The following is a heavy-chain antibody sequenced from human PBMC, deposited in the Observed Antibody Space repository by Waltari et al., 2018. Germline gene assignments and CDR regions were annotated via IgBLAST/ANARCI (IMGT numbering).Heavy chain of an antibody. Sequence: QVQLVQSGAEVKKPGSSVKVSCKASAGTLSSYTVTWVRQAPGQGLEWMGSILPFLGISKYAQSLQARLTITVDQSTNTGYMELKSLRPEDTGVYYCARSGEMKGTVDYWGQGTLVTVSS. J-gene: IGHJ4*02. CDR3: ARSGEMKGTVDY. CDR2: ILPFLGIS. V-gene: IGHV1-69*02. D-gene: IGHD1-1*01. CDR1: AGTLSSYT.